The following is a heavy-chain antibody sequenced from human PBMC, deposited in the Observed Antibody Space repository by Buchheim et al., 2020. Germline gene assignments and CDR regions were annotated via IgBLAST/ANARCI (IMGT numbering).Heavy chain of an antibody. CDR2: IIDDGSST. D-gene: IGHD5-12*01. CDR3: ASGGYVGDY. CDR1: GFTFSSYW. Sequence: VQLVESGGGLVQPGGFLRLSCAASGFTFSSYWMHWVRQAPGKGLVWVSCIIDDGSSTTYADSVKGRFTVSRDNARNMLHLQMNSLRAEEAAVYYCASGGYVGDYWGQGT. V-gene: IGHV3-74*01. J-gene: IGHJ4*02.